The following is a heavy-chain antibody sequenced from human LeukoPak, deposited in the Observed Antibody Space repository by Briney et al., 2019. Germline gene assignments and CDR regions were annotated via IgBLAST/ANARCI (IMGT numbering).Heavy chain of an antibody. D-gene: IGHD6-13*01. J-gene: IGHJ4*02. CDR3: ARDVGGSGSWPQEFDY. CDR1: GVSISSGGYY. CDR2: IYYSGST. Sequence: NPSETLSLTCTVSGVSISSGGYYWSWIRQHPGKGLEWIGYIYYSGSTYYNPSLKSRVTISVDTSKNQFSLKLSSVTAADTAVYYCARDVGGSGSWPQEFDYWGQGTLVTVSS. V-gene: IGHV4-31*03.